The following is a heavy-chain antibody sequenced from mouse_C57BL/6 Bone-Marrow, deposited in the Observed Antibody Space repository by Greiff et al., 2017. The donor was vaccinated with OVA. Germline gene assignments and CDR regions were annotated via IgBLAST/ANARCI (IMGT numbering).Heavy chain of an antibody. Sequence: QVQLQQPGAELVRPGSSVKLSCKASGYTFTSYWMDWVKQRPGQGLEWIGNIYPSDSETHYNQKFKDKATLTVDKSSSTAYMQLSSLTSEDSAVYDCARPLSYYDYPYWYFDVGGTGTTVTVSS. CDR1: GYTFTSYW. J-gene: IGHJ1*03. V-gene: IGHV1-61*01. D-gene: IGHD2-4*01. CDR3: ARPLSYYDYPYWYFDV. CDR2: IYPSDSET.